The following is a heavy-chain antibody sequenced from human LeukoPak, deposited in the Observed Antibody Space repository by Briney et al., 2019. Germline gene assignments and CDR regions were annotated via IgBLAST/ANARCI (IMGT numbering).Heavy chain of an antibody. D-gene: IGHD1-26*01. CDR1: GYTFTSYA. J-gene: IGHJ4*02. V-gene: IGHV1-3*01. CDR2: INAGNGNT. Sequence: ASVKVSCKASGYTFTSYAMHWVRQAPGQRLEWMGWINAGNGNTKYSQKFQGRVTITRDTSASTAYMELSSLRSEDTAVYYCARVLISGSYVPRFDYWGQGTLVTVSS. CDR3: ARVLISGSYVPRFDY.